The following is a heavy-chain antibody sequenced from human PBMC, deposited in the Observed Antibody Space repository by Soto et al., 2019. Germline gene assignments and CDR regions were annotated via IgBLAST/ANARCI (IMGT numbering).Heavy chain of an antibody. V-gene: IGHV1-46*03. D-gene: IGHD5-12*01. CDR2: ISPSGGST. J-gene: IGHJ4*02. CDR1: GYTFTSYY. Sequence: ASVKVSCKASGYTFTSYYMHWVRQAPGQGLEWMGIISPSGGSTSYAQKFQGRVTITRDTSTSTVYMELSSLRSEDTAVYYSASLGYSGYQGYWGQGTLVTVSS. CDR3: ASLGYSGYQGY.